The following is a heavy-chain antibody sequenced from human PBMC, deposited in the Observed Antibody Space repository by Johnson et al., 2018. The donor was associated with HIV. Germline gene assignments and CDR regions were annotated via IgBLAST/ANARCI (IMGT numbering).Heavy chain of an antibody. D-gene: IGHD3/OR15-3a*01. CDR3: ASDGRGRDAFDI. Sequence: QVQLVESGGGVVQPGRSLRLSCAASEFILSDYYISWVRQAPEKGLEWISYISSSGGTIFYADSVKGRFTISRDIAKNTLYLQMNSLRAEDTAVYYCASDGRGRDAFDIWGQGTMVTV. V-gene: IGHV3-11*04. CDR2: ISSSGGTI. CDR1: EFILSDYY. J-gene: IGHJ3*02.